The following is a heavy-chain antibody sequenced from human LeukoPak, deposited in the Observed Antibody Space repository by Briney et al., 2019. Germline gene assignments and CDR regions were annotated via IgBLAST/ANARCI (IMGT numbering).Heavy chain of an antibody. V-gene: IGHV3-48*04. Sequence: SGGSLRLSCEASGFSFSDYGMHWVRQAPGKGLEWVSYISSSGSTIYYADSVKGRFTISRDNAKNSLYLQMNSLRAEDTAVYYCARRGITMVRGAKRDAFDIWGQGTMVTVSS. J-gene: IGHJ3*02. CDR3: ARRGITMVRGAKRDAFDI. D-gene: IGHD3-10*01. CDR1: GFSFSDYG. CDR2: ISSSGSTI.